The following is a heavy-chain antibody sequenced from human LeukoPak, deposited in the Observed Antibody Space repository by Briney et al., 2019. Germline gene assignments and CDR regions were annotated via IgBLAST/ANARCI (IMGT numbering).Heavy chain of an antibody. CDR3: ATPLYYYDSSGYCDY. J-gene: IGHJ4*02. CDR1: GFTFSSYA. D-gene: IGHD3-22*01. Sequence: PGGSLRLSCAASGFTFSSYAMSWVRQAPGKGLEWVSAISGSGGSTYYADSVKGRFTISRDNSKNTLYLQMNSLRAEDTAVYYCATPLYYYDSSGYCDYWGQGTLVTVSS. CDR2: ISGSGGST. V-gene: IGHV3-23*01.